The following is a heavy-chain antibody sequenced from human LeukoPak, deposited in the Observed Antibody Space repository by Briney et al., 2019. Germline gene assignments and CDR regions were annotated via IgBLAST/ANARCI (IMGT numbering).Heavy chain of an antibody. V-gene: IGHV3-21*01. CDR2: ISSSSSYI. Sequence: GGSLRLSCAASGFTFSSYSMNWVRQAPGKGLEWVSSISSSSSYIYYADSVKGRFTISRDNAKNSLYLQMNSLRAEDTAVYYCARVGRGSLAYFDYWGQGTLVTVSS. CDR1: GFTFSSYS. CDR3: ARVGRGSLAYFDY. J-gene: IGHJ4*02. D-gene: IGHD1-26*01.